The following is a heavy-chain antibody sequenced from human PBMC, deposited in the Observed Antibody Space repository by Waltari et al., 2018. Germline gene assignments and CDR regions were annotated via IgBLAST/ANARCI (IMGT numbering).Heavy chain of an antibody. D-gene: IGHD6-13*01. CDR1: GFTFSIHA. CDR3: AKDRGYEFPYYSDC. J-gene: IGHJ4*02. Sequence: EVQLLQSGGGLVQPGGSLRLSCDASGFTFSIHAMTWVRPAPGKGLEWVSIISGNSADIYYADSVKGRFTISRDNSRNTLYLQMNSVRAEDTAVYYCAKDRGYEFPYYSDCWGQGTLVTVSS. CDR2: ISGNSADI. V-gene: IGHV3-23*01.